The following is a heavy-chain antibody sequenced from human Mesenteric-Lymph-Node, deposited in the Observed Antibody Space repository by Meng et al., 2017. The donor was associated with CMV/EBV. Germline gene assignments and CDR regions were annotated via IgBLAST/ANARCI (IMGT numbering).Heavy chain of an antibody. V-gene: IGHV1-2*02. D-gene: IGHD6-19*01. CDR3: ASSIAVAGTDAFDI. CDR2: INPNSGGT. Sequence: ASVKVSCKASGGTFSSYAISWVRQAPGQGLEWMGWINPNSGGTNYAQKFQGRVTMTRDTSISTAYMELTRLQSDDTAVYYCASSIAVAGTDAFDIWGQGTVVTVSS. J-gene: IGHJ3*02. CDR1: GGTFSSYA.